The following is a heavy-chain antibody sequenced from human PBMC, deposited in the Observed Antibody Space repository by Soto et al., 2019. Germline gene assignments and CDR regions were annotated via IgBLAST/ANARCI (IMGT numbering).Heavy chain of an antibody. Sequence: GASVKVSCKASGYTFTSYGISWVRQAPGQGLEWMGWISAYNGNTNYAQKLQGRVTMTTDTSTSTAYMELRSLRSDDTAVYYCARVTIFGVEHRAYNWFDPWGQGTRVTVSS. J-gene: IGHJ5*02. CDR1: GYTFTSYG. CDR2: ISAYNGNT. D-gene: IGHD3-3*01. CDR3: ARVTIFGVEHRAYNWFDP. V-gene: IGHV1-18*01.